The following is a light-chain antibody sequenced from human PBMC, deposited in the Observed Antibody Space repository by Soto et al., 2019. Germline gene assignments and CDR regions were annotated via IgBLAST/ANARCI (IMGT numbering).Light chain of an antibody. CDR2: TNT. Sequence: QLVLTQPPSASGTPGQRVTISCSGSISNVGGNPVNWYQHVPTTAPKLLIYTNTQRPSGVPDRFSGSKSGTSASLAISGLQSEDEADYYCASWDDSLNGPVFGTGTKLTVL. V-gene: IGLV1-44*01. CDR3: ASWDDSLNGPV. J-gene: IGLJ1*01. CDR1: ISNVGGNP.